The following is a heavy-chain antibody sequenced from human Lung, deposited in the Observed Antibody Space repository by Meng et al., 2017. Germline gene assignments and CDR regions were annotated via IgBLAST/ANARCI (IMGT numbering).Heavy chain of an antibody. Sequence: QGPGRGLVKPSGTLCLTCAGSGGSITSSTWWSWVRQTPGKGLEWFGEIFHSGSTNYNPPLESRVTISVDKSKNQFSLKVYSVTAADTATYYCARFDISSSGRGDYWGQGILVTVSS. CDR3: ARFDISSSGRGDY. V-gene: IGHV4-4*02. J-gene: IGHJ4*02. D-gene: IGHD1-26*01. CDR2: IFHSGST. CDR1: GGSITSSTW.